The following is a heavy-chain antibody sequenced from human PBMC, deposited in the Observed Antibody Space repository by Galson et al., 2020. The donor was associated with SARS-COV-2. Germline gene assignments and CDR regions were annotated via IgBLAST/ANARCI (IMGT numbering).Heavy chain of an antibody. J-gene: IGHJ4*02. Sequence: SVKVSCQASGGTLSSYTPSWVRQAPGQGLEWLGRIIPMLNITYYAQHLQGRLTITADESTSTTDMELTSLRSDDTAIYYCARIASKSGSDFWGQGTLVGVSS. CDR1: GGTLSSYT. V-gene: IGHV1-69*02. D-gene: IGHD3-22*01. CDR2: IIPMLNIT. CDR3: ARIASKSGSDF.